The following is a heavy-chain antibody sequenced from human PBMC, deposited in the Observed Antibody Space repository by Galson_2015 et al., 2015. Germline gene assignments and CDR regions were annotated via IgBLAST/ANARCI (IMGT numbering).Heavy chain of an antibody. D-gene: IGHD6-13*01. J-gene: IGHJ5*02. Sequence: SLRLSCAASGFSFSSYGIHWVRQAPGKGLEWVAVISYDGSYKYYADSVKGRFTISRDNSKSTLYLQMNSLRPEDTAVYYCARYSSSGLDPWGQGTLVTVSS. CDR1: GFSFSSYG. CDR3: ARYSSSGLDP. CDR2: ISYDGSYK. V-gene: IGHV3-30*03.